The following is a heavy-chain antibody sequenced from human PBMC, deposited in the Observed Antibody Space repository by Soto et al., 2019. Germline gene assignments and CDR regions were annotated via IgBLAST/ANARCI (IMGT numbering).Heavy chain of an antibody. D-gene: IGHD3-22*01. Sequence: SETLSLSCTFSGGSISIGDYDWSWIREPPGKGLEWIGYIYYSGSTYYNPSLKSRVTISVDTSKNQFSLKLSSVTAADTAVYYCARGDHYYYDSSGYYFWGQGTLVTVSS. CDR2: IYYSGST. CDR3: ARGDHYYYDSSGYYF. J-gene: IGHJ4*02. CDR1: GGSISIGDYD. V-gene: IGHV4-30-4*08.